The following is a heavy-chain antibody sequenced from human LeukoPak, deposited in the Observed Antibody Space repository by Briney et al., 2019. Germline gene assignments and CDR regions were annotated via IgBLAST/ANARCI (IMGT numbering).Heavy chain of an antibody. J-gene: IGHJ4*02. CDR1: GGSISSGDYY. D-gene: IGHD3-3*01. CDR2: IYYSGST. Sequence: PSQTLSLTCTVSGGSISSGDYYWSWIRQPPGKGLEWIGYIYYSGSTSYNPSLKSRVTILVDTSKNRFSLKLSSMTAADTAVYYCASSEKDEVLRFLEWSPGFDYWGQGTLVTVSS. V-gene: IGHV4-30-4*08. CDR3: ASSEKDEVLRFLEWSPGFDY.